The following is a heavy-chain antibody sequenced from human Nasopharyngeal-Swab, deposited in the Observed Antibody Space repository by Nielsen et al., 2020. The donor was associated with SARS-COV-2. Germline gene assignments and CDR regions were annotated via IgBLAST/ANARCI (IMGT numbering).Heavy chain of an antibody. D-gene: IGHD6-19*01. V-gene: IGHV3-74*01. CDR2: INSDGSST. CDR1: GFTFSSYW. Sequence: GESLKISCAASGFTFSSYWMHWVRQAPGKGLVWVSRINSDGSSTNYADSVEGRFTISRDNAKKTLYLQMNSLRSEDTAVYYCARDRCSSGLYLFDYWGQGSLVTVSS. J-gene: IGHJ4*02. CDR3: ARDRCSSGLYLFDY.